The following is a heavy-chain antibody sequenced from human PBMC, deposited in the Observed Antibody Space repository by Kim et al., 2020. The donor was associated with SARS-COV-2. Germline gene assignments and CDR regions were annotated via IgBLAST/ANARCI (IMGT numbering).Heavy chain of an antibody. Sequence: TNYNPSLKSRVTISVDTSKNQFSLKLSSVTAADTAVYYCARVGGGDAFDIWGQGTMVTVSS. J-gene: IGHJ3*02. CDR3: ARVGGGDAFDI. D-gene: IGHD3-16*01. CDR2: T. V-gene: IGHV4-59*01.